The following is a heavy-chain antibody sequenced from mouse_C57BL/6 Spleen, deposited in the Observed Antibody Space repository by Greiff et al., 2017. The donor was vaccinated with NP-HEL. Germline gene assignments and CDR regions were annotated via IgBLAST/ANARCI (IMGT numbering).Heavy chain of an antibody. J-gene: IGHJ1*03. CDR2: INPSSGYT. CDR3: ALTTVVVHWYCDV. D-gene: IGHD1-1*01. CDR1: GYTFTSYW. V-gene: IGHV1-7*01. Sequence: VQLQQSGAELAKPGASVKLSCKASGYTFTSYWMHWVKQRPGKGLEWIGYINPSSGYTKYNQKFKDKATLTADKSSITAYMQLSSLTYEDSAVYYCALTTVVVHWYCDVWATGTTVTVSS.